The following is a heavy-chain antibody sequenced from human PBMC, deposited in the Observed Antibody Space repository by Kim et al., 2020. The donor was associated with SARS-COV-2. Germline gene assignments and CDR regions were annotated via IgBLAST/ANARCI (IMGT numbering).Heavy chain of an antibody. V-gene: IGHV4-39*01. J-gene: IGHJ6*02. Sequence: SETLSLTCTVSGGSISSSSYYWGWIRQPPGKGLEWIGSIYYSGSTYYNPSLKSRVTISVDTSKNQFSLKLSSVTAADTAVYYCASPTPPYYDILTGAYYYYGMDIWGQGTTVTVSS. CDR3: ASPTPPYYDILTGAYYYYGMDI. CDR2: IYYSGST. D-gene: IGHD3-9*01. CDR1: GGSISSSSYY.